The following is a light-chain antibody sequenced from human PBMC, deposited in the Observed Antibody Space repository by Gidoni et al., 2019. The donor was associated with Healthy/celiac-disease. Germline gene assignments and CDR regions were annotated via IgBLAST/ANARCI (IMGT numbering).Light chain of an antibody. J-gene: IGKJ2*01. Sequence: DLQFTQSPSFLSASVGDRVTITCRASQDISSYLAWYQQKPGKAPELLIYAASILQSGVPSRFSGRGSGTEFTLTISSLQPADFATYYCQQLNSYAFGQGTKVDSK. CDR3: QQLNSYA. CDR2: AAS. CDR1: QDISSY. V-gene: IGKV1-9*01.